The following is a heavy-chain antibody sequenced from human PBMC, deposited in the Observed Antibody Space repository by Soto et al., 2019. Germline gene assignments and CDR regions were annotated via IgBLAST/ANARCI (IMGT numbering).Heavy chain of an antibody. CDR1: GFPFRGYA. CDR3: AKRVEYSSSTHYFDY. V-gene: IGHV3-23*01. CDR2: ISDDGDDT. D-gene: IGHD6-6*01. J-gene: IGHJ4*02. Sequence: EVQLLESGGGLVQPGGSLRLACAASGFPFRGYAMSWVRQAPGKGLEWVSAISDDGDDTYYADSVKGRFTISRANSKNTRYLQRNSLRAEDTAVYYCAKRVEYSSSTHYFDYWGQGTLVTVSS.